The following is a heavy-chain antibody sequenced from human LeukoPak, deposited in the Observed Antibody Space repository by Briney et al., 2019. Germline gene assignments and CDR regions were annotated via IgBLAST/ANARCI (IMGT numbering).Heavy chain of an antibody. CDR1: GFSFSSYW. J-gene: IGHJ4*02. CDR3: ARGFGYDNILTY. CDR2: INSDGSST. Sequence: GGSLRLSCAASGFSFSSYWMHWVRQAPGKGLVWVSRINSDGSSTSYADSVKGRFTISRDNAKNTLYLQMNSLRAEDTAVYCCARGFGYDNILTYWGQGTLVTVSS. V-gene: IGHV3-74*01. D-gene: IGHD5-12*01.